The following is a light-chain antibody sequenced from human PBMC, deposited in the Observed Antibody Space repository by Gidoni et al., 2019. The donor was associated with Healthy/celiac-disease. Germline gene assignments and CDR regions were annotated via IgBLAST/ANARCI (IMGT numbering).Light chain of an antibody. CDR1: QRISSW. CDR2: DAS. CDR3: QQYNSYPLT. Sequence: DIQMTQSPSTLSASVGDRVTITCRASQRISSWLAWYQQKPGKAPKLLIYDASSLESGVPPRFSGSGSGTEFTLTISSLQPDDFATYYCQQYNSYPLTFGGGTKVEIK. V-gene: IGKV1-5*01. J-gene: IGKJ4*01.